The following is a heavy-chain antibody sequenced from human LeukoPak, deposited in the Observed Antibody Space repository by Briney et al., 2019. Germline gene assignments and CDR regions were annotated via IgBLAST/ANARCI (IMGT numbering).Heavy chain of an antibody. CDR2: INAGNGNT. J-gene: IGHJ4*02. V-gene: IGHV1-3*01. D-gene: IGHD6-19*01. CDR3: ARDGRIAVAGSPDY. Sequence: ASVKVSCKASGYTFTSYAMHWVRQAPGQRLEWMGWINAGNGNTKYSQKFQGRVTITRDTSASTAYMELSSLRSEDAAVYYCARDGRIAVAGSPDYWGQGTLVTVSS. CDR1: GYTFTSYA.